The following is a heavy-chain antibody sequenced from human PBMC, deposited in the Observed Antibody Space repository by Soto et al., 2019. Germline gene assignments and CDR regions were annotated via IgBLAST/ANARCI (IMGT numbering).Heavy chain of an antibody. V-gene: IGHV4-31*03. CDR3: ASEDWTKVKDGFDI. J-gene: IGHJ3*02. CDR1: GGSISSNSHY. CDR2: IYYSGST. D-gene: IGHD1-1*01. Sequence: QVQLQESGPGLVKPSQTLSLTCTVSGGSISSNSHYWSWIRQHPEKGLEWIGYIYYSGSTYYNPSLKSRVTISVDTSKNQFSLKLSSVTAADTAVYYCASEDWTKVKDGFDIWGQGTMVTVSS.